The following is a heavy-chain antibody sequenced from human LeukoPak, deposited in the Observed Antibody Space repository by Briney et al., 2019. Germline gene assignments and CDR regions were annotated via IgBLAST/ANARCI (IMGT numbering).Heavy chain of an antibody. CDR3: ARCIAVAGYNWFDP. J-gene: IGHJ5*02. D-gene: IGHD6-19*01. CDR1: GGSISSYY. CDR2: IYYSGST. V-gene: IGHV4-59*01. Sequence: SETLSLTCTVSGGSISSYYWSWIRQPPGKGLEWIGYIYYSGSTSYNPSLKSRVTISVDTSRNQFSLKLSSVTAADTAVYYCARCIAVAGYNWFDPWGQGTLVTVSS.